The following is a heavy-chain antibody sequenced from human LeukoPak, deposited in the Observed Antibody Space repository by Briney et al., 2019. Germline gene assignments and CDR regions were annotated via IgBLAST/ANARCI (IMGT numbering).Heavy chain of an antibody. CDR3: ARRGYRYGYDY. V-gene: IGHV5-51*01. J-gene: IGHJ4*02. Sequence: GESLKFSGKGSGYSFTSYRIGWVRQMPGKGLEWLGTIYPGDSDTRYGPSFQGQVTISADKSISTAYLQWSSLKASDTAMYYCARRGYRYGYDYWGQGTLITVSS. CDR1: GYSFTSYR. D-gene: IGHD5-18*01. CDR2: IYPGDSDT.